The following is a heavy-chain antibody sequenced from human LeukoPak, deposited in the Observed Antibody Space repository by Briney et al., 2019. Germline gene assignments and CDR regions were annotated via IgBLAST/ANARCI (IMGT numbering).Heavy chain of an antibody. Sequence: GGSLRLSCAASGFTFDDYGMNWVRQAPGKGLEWVSGINWNGGSTGFADSVKGRFTISRDNAKNSLYLQMNSLRAEDTALYYCARERSSRRYGSGSFYRGAFDYWGQGTLVTDSS. J-gene: IGHJ4*02. CDR3: ARERSSRRYGSGSFYRGAFDY. CDR1: GFTFDDYG. CDR2: INWNGGST. V-gene: IGHV3-20*04. D-gene: IGHD3-10*01.